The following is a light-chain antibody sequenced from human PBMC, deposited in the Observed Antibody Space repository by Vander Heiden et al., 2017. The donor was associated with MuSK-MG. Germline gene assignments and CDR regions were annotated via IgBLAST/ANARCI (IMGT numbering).Light chain of an antibody. J-gene: IGKJ5*01. CDR2: EAP. CDR1: RSVNTY. V-gene: IGKV3-11*01. CDR3: QQPADSPRTT. Sequence: EFVLSLSPATLSLPPRAWAHLSCSASRSVNTYLAWYQQRPGQAPRLLIYEAPNRAAGIPARFSGSGYGTDFTLKISNIEPEDFAVYYCQQPADSPRTTFGQGTRLEIK.